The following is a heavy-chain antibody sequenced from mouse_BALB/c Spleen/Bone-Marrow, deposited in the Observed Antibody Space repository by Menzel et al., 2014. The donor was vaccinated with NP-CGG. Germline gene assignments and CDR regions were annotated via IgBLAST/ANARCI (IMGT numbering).Heavy chain of an antibody. V-gene: IGHV1-67*01. CDR1: GYTFTDYA. J-gene: IGHJ4*01. Sequence: QVQLQQSGPELVRPGVSVKISCKGSGYTFTDYAMHWVKQSHAKSLEWIGVISTYSGNTNYNQKFKGKATMTVDKSSSTAYIELARLTSEDSAIYFCASYGSSYYAMDYWGQGTSGTGSS. CDR2: ISTYSGNT. D-gene: IGHD1-1*01. CDR3: ASYGSSYYAMDY.